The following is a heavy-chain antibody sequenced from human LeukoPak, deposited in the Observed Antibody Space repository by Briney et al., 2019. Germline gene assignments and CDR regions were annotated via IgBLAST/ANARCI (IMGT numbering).Heavy chain of an antibody. CDR1: GDSISTYY. CDR2: ISYSGIT. Sequence: PSETLSLTCSVPGDSISTYYWSWVRQPPGKGLEWIGYISYSGITDYNPSLKSRVTISVDTSKNQFSLKLSSVTAADTAVYYCARHDDYSRAFDIWGQGTMVTVSS. D-gene: IGHD4-11*01. J-gene: IGHJ3*02. CDR3: ARHDDYSRAFDI. V-gene: IGHV4-59*08.